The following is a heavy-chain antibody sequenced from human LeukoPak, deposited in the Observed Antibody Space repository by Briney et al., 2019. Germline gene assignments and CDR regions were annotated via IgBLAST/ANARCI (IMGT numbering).Heavy chain of an antibody. V-gene: IGHV3-48*03. CDR3: ARGYCSSTSCYWLDP. CDR2: ISRSGSTI. D-gene: IGHD2-2*01. CDR1: GFTFSSYE. Sequence: GGSLRLSCAASGFTFSSYEMNWVRQAPGKGLEWVSYISRSGSTIYYADSVKGRFTISRDNAKNSLYLRMNSLRAEDTAVYYCARGYCSSTSCYWLDPWGQGTLVTVSS. J-gene: IGHJ5*02.